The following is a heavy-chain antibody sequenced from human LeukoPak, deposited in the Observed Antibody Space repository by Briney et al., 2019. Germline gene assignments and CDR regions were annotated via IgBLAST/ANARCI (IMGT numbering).Heavy chain of an antibody. D-gene: IGHD6-6*01. CDR1: GFTFSSYA. J-gene: IGHJ4*02. V-gene: IGHV3-30-3*01. Sequence: PGRSLRLSCAASGFTFSSYAMHWVRQAPGKGLEWVAVISYDGSNKYYADSVKGRFTISRDNSKNTLYLQMNSLRAEDTAVYYCAKDREYSSSYYFDYWGQGTLVTVSS. CDR3: AKDREYSSSYYFDY. CDR2: ISYDGSNK.